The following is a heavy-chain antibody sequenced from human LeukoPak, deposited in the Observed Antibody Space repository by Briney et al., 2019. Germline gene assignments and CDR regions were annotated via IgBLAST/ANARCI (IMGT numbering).Heavy chain of an antibody. CDR1: GYTFTGYY. V-gene: IGHV1-2*02. CDR3: ARYGSSWYGGFDH. J-gene: IGHJ4*02. Sequence: ASVKVSCKASGYTFTGYYMHWVRQAPGQGLEWMGWINPNSGGTNYAQKFQGRVTMTRDTSISTAYMELRRLRSDDTAVYYCARYGSSWYGGFDHWGQGTLVTVSS. CDR2: INPNSGGT. D-gene: IGHD6-13*01.